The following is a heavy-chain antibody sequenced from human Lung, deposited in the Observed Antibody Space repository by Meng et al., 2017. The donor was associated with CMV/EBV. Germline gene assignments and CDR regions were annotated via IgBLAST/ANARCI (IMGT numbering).Heavy chain of an antibody. CDR2: ISYDGNNG. D-gene: IGHD6-25*01. CDR1: RFNFNTYA. J-gene: IGHJ5*02. CDR3: ARDRAANSFDP. V-gene: IGHV3-30*03. Sequence: GESXKISCTASRFNFNTYAMHWVRQAPGKGLEWVALISYDGNNGHYADSMKGRFTISRDNAKNTLYLEMNSLRAEDTAVYYCARDRAANSFDPWGQATLVTVSS.